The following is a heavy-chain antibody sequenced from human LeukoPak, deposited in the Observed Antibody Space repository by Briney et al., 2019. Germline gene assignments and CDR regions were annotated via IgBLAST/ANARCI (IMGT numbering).Heavy chain of an antibody. D-gene: IGHD5-18*01. V-gene: IGHV4-59*11. J-gene: IGHJ6*03. CDR3: ARESYSYGPRVEYYMDV. Sequence: SETLSLTCTVSGGSISSHYWSWIRQPPGKGLEWIGYIYYSGSTSYNPSLKSRVTISVDTSKNQFSLKLSSVTAADTAVYYCARESYSYGPRVEYYMDVWGKGTTVTVSS. CDR2: IYYSGST. CDR1: GGSISSHY.